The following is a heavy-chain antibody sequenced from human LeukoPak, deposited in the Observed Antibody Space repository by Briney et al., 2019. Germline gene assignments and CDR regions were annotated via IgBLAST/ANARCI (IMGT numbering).Heavy chain of an antibody. CDR3: AKGRDYGDGFWETGFDY. V-gene: IGHV3-23*01. CDR1: GFPFSSYA. CDR2: VSGSGNSA. Sequence: ERLLIPSSAAAGFPFSSYAMNLVRQAPGKRLEWGSAVSGSGNSAYYTDSVKGRLTISRDNSKNTLSLQMNGLRAEDTAIYYCAKGRDYGDGFWETGFDYWGQGTMVTVSS. J-gene: IGHJ4*02. D-gene: IGHD4-17*01.